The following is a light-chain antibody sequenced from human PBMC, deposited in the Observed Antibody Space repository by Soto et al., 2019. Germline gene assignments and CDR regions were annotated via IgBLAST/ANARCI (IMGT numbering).Light chain of an antibody. CDR3: QSYDSSLSAGV. CDR1: SSNIGAGFD. J-gene: IGLJ3*02. Sequence: QLVLTQPPSVSGAPGQRVTISCNGSSSNIGAGFDVHWYQLLPGTAPKLLIYGDNNRPSGVPDRFSGSKSGTSASLAITGLQAEDEADYYFQSYDSSLSAGVFGGGTKVTVL. CDR2: GDN. V-gene: IGLV1-40*01.